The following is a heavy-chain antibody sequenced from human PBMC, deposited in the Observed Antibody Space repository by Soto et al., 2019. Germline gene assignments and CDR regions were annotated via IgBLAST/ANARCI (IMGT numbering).Heavy chain of an antibody. V-gene: IGHV3-9*01. J-gene: IGHJ3*02. Sequence: DVQLVESGGGLVQPGRSLRLSCAASGFTFDDYAMHWVRQAPGKGLEWVSGISWNSDNMGNADSVKGRFTISRDNAKNALYLQMNSLRAEDTALYYCAKDIGVAGTAGAFDIWGQGTMVTGSS. CDR2: ISWNSDNM. CDR3: AKDIGVAGTAGAFDI. CDR1: GFTFDDYA. D-gene: IGHD6-19*01.